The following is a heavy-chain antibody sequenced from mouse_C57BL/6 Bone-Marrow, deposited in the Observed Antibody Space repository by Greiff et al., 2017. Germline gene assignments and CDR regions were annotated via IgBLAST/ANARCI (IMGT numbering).Heavy chain of an antibody. Sequence: EVQLVESGGGLVQPKGSLKLSCAASGFTFNTYAMHWVRQAPGTGLEWVARIRSKSSNYATYYADSVKDRFTISRDDSQSMLYLQMNNLMTEDTAMYYCVRDCSNLYAMDYWGQGTSVTVSS. CDR2: IRSKSSNYAT. V-gene: IGHV10-3*01. CDR3: VRDCSNLYAMDY. CDR1: GFTFNTYA. J-gene: IGHJ4*01. D-gene: IGHD2-5*01.